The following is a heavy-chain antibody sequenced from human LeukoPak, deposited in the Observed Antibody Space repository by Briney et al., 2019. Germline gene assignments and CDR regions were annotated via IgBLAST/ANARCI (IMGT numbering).Heavy chain of an antibody. D-gene: IGHD2-21*02. CDR3: ASDVEHCGGDCPFDY. CDR1: GFTFSSYW. V-gene: IGHV3-74*01. CDR2: INSDGSSK. Sequence: GGSLRLSCAASGFTFSSYWMHWVRQAPGKGLVWVSRINSDGSSKSYADSVKGRFTISRDNAKNTLYLQMNSLRAEDTAVYYCASDVEHCGGDCPFDYWGQGTLVTVSS. J-gene: IGHJ4*02.